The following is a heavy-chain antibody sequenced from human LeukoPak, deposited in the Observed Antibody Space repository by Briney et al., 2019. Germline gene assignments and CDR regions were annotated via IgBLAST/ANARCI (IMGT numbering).Heavy chain of an antibody. Sequence: PGGSLRLSCAASGFTFDDYAMHWVRQAPGKGLEWVSGISWSSGIIGYADSVKGRFTISRDNAKNSLYLQMDSLRAEDTALYYCAKDTGRPTDAITMEDNAFDIWGQGTMVTVSS. CDR2: ISWSSGII. D-gene: IGHD3-3*01. J-gene: IGHJ3*02. CDR3: AKDTGRPTDAITMEDNAFDI. V-gene: IGHV3-9*01. CDR1: GFTFDDYA.